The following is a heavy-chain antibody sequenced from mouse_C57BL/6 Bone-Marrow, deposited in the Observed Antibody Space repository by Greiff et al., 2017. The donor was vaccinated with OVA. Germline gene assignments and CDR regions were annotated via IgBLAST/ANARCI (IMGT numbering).Heavy chain of an antibody. CDR3: ARSNSLMNGSFDY. V-gene: IGHV1-64*01. CDR2: IYPSSGST. J-gene: IGHJ2*01. D-gene: IGHD2-2*01. CDR1: GYTFTSYW. Sequence: QVHVKQPGAELVKPGASVKLSCKASGYTFTSYWMHWVKQRPGQGLEWIGMIYPSSGSTNYNEKFKSKATLTVDKSSSTAYMQLSSLTSEDSAVYYCARSNSLMNGSFDYWGQGTTLTVSS.